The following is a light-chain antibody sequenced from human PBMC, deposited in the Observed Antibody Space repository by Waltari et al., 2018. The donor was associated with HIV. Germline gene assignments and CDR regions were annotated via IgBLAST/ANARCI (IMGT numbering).Light chain of an antibody. Sequence: QSVLTQPASVSGSPGQSITISCTGTSSAVGSYNFVSWYQQHPGKAPKLMIYEGTKRPSGVSNRFSGSKSGNTASLTISGLQVEDEADYYCCSYAGSSTWVFGGGTKLTVL. CDR2: EGT. CDR1: SSAVGSYNF. J-gene: IGLJ3*02. V-gene: IGLV2-23*01. CDR3: CSYAGSSTWV.